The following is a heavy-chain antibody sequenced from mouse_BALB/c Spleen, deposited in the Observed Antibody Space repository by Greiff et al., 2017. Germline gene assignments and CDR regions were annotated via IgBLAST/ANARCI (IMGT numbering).Heavy chain of an antibody. CDR3: TRRLSTWFAY. CDR1: GFTFSNYW. Sequence: EVQGVESGGGLVQPGGSMKLSCVASGFTFSNYWMNWVRQSPEKGLEWVAEIRLKSNNYATHYAESVKGRFTISRDDSKSSVYLQMNNLRAEDTGIYYCTRRLSTWFAYWGQGTLVTVSA. V-gene: IGHV6-6*02. CDR2: IRLKSNNYAT. J-gene: IGHJ3*01.